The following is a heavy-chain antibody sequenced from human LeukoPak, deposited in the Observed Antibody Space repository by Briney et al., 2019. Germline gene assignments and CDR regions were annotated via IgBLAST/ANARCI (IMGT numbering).Heavy chain of an antibody. D-gene: IGHD2-2*01. V-gene: IGHV4-4*07. CDR3: ARVRQSAYCSSTSCYGAFDI. CDR1: GGSISSYY. J-gene: IGHJ3*02. Sequence: SETLSLTCTVSGGSISSYYWSWIRQPAGKGLEWIGRIYTSGSTNYNPSLKSRVTMSVDTSKNQFSLKLSSVTAADTAVYYCARVRQSAYCSSTSCYGAFDIWGQGTMVTVSS. CDR2: IYTSGST.